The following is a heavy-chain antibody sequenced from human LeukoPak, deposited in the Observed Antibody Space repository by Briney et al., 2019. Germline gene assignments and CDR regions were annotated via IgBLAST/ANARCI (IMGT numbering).Heavy chain of an antibody. D-gene: IGHD3-16*01. CDR1: GGSISSYY. CDR3: ARDAGITFGGSIDY. V-gene: IGHV4-59*01. J-gene: IGHJ4*02. CDR2: IYYSGST. Sequence: SETLSLTCTVSGGSISSYYWSWIRQPPGKGLEWIGYIYYSGSTNYNPSLKSRVTIPVDTSKNQFSLKLSSVTAADTAVYYCARDAGITFGGSIDYWGQGTLVTVSS.